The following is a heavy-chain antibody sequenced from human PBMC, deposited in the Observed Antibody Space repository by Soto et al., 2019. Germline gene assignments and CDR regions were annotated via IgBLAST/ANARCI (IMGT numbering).Heavy chain of an antibody. Sequence: LSLTCAVYGGSFSGYYWSWIRQPPGKGLEWIGEINHSGSTNYNPSLKSRVTISVDTSKNQFSLKLSSVTAADTAVYYCARVHTYYDYVWGSYRTPSYYYGMDVWGQGTTVTVSS. J-gene: IGHJ6*02. CDR2: INHSGST. CDR3: ARVHTYYDYVWGSYRTPSYYYGMDV. V-gene: IGHV4-34*01. CDR1: GGSFSGYY. D-gene: IGHD3-16*02.